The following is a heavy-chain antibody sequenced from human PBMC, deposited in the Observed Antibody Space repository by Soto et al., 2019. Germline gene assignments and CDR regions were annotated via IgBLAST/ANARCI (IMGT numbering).Heavy chain of an antibody. CDR2: ISSSSSVL. CDR3: ARDLSWGSNWYYFMDV. Sequence: EVKLVESGGGLVQPGGSLRLSFATSGVILSDCAMNWIRQAPGKGLEWVSYISSSSSVLDYAYSVKGRFTVSRDNARNSLYLQMNSLRAEDTAVYYCARDLSWGSNWYYFMDVWGKGTTGTVSS. J-gene: IGHJ6*03. D-gene: IGHD7-27*01. V-gene: IGHV3-48*01. CDR1: GVILSDCA.